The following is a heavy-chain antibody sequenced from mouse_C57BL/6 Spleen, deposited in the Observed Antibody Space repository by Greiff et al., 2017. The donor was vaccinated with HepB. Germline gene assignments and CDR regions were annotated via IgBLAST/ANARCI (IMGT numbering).Heavy chain of an antibody. D-gene: IGHD4-1*01. J-gene: IGHJ2*01. CDR1: GFNINDYY. CDR3: AKTGPFDY. V-gene: IGHV14-2*01. CDR2: IDPEDGET. Sequence: EVQLQQSGAELVKPGASVKLSCTASGFNINDYYMHWVKQRTEQGLEWIGRIDPEDGETKYDPKFQGKATITADTSSNTAYLQLSSLTSEDTAVYYCAKTGPFDYWGQGTTLTVSS.